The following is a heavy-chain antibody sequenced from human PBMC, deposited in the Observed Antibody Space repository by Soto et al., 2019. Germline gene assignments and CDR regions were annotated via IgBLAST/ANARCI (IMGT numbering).Heavy chain of an antibody. CDR1: GGTFSSYA. V-gene: IGHV1-69*13. J-gene: IGHJ5*02. CDR3: ARDGGYCSGGSCNWFDP. Sequence: GASVKVSYKASGGTFSSYAISWVRQAPGQGLEWMGGIIPIFGTANYAQKFQGRVTITADESTSTAYMELSSLRSEDTAVYYCARDGGYCSGGSCNWFDPWGQGTLVTVSS. CDR2: IIPIFGTA. D-gene: IGHD2-15*01.